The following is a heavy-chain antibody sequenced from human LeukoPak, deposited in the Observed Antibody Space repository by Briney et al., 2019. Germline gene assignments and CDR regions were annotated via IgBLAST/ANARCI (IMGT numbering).Heavy chain of an antibody. V-gene: IGHV4-34*01. CDR1: GGSFSGYY. CDR2: INHSGST. D-gene: IGHD3-22*01. Sequence: SETLSLTCAVYGGSFSGYYWSWIRQPPGKGLEWIGEINHSGSTNYNPSLKSRVTISVDTSRNQFSLKLSSVTAADTAVYYCARIGSSGYYYVYGDYYGMDVWGQGTTVTVSS. J-gene: IGHJ6*02. CDR3: ARIGSSGYYYVYGDYYGMDV.